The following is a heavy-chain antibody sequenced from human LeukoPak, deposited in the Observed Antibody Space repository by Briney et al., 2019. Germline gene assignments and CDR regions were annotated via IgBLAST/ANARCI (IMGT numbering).Heavy chain of an antibody. D-gene: IGHD2-15*01. CDR2: INQDGSEK. CDR1: GFTFSNFW. J-gene: IGHJ3*02. Sequence: GGSLRLSCAASGFTFSNFWMSWVRQAPGKGLEWVGNINQDGSEKNYVDSVKGRFTISRDSAKNSLYLQMDSLRAEDTAVYYCARDKRVVGPLERGAFDIWGQGTMVTVSS. CDR3: ARDKRVVGPLERGAFDI. V-gene: IGHV3-7*01.